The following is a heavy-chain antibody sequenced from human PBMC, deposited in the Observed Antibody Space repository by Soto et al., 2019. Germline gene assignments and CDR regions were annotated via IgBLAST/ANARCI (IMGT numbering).Heavy chain of an antibody. CDR3: ARVPSSSGRAHFDY. CDR1: GFTFSSYA. D-gene: IGHD2-15*01. J-gene: IGHJ4*02. V-gene: IGHV3-30-3*01. CDR2: ISYDGSNK. Sequence: QVQLVESGGGVVQPGRSLRLSCAAFGFTFSSYAMHWVRQAPGKGLEWVAVISYDGSNKYYADSVKGRFTLSRDNSKNTLYLQMNSLRAEDTAVYYCARVPSSSGRAHFDYWGQGTLVTVSS.